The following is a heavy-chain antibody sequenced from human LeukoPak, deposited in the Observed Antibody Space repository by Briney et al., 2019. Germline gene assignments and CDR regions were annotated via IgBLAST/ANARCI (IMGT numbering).Heavy chain of an antibody. V-gene: IGHV4-34*01. CDR2: INHSGST. CDR1: GGSFSGYY. J-gene: IGHJ6*03. D-gene: IGHD3-10*01. Sequence: SETLSLTCAVYGGSFSGYYWSWIRQPPGKGLEWIGEINHSGSTNYNPSLKSRVTISVDTSKNQFSLKLSSVTAADTAVYYCARHARTPLRGVISAYYYYYYMDVWGKGTTVTISS. CDR3: ARHARTPLRGVISAYYYYYYMDV.